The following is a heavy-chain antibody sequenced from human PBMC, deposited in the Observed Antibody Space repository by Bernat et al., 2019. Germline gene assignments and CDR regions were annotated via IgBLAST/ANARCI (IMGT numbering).Heavy chain of an antibody. Sequence: QVQLLESGGGVVQPGRSLRLSCAASGFTFSSYAMHWVRQAPGKGLEWVSVISYDGSNKYYADSVKGRFTISRDNSKNTLYLQMNSLRAEDTAVYYCATDRWADGYGNFNDSWGKGTLVTVSS. CDR2: ISYDGSNK. CDR3: ATDRWADGYGNFNDS. D-gene: IGHD5-24*01. CDR1: GFTFSSYA. V-gene: IGHV3-30*03. J-gene: IGHJ4*02.